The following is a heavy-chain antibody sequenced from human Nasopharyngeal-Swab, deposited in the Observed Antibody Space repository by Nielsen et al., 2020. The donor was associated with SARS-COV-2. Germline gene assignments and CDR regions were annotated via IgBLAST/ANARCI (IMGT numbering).Heavy chain of an antibody. V-gene: IGHV3-30*04. CDR1: GFNFHTYA. CDR2: ISYDGSNQ. D-gene: IGHD1-26*01. Sequence: GESLKISCVASGFNFHTYALHWVRQAPGKGLEWVAIISYDGSNQFYADSVKGRFTISRDNSKNTLYLQMDSLRAEDTAVFYCARVYSASYLGAFDIWGQGTMVTVSS. CDR3: ARVYSASYLGAFDI. J-gene: IGHJ3*02.